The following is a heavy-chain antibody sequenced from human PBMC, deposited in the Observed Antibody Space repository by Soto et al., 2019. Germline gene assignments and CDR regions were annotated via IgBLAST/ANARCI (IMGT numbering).Heavy chain of an antibody. J-gene: IGHJ4*02. V-gene: IGHV1-18*04. CDR3: ASDRSGWFRNYYFDY. D-gene: IGHD6-19*01. CDR1: GYTFTNHG. CDR2: VSGYNDKT. Sequence: SSVKVSCKASGYTFTNHGISWVRQAPGQGLEWMGWVSGYNDKTKSAQKFQGRVTMTTDTSTSTAYMELRSLRSDDTAVYYCASDRSGWFRNYYFDYWGQGTLVTVSS.